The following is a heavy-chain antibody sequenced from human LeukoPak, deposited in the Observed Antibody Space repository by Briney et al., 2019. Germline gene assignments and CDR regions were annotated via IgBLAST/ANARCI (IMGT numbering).Heavy chain of an antibody. D-gene: IGHD2-21*02. Sequence: GGSLRLSCAASGFTFSSYAMSWVRQAPGKGLEWVSAISGSGGSTYYADSVKGRFTISRDNSRNTLYLQMNSLRAEDTAVCYCASTYCGGDCYSDYWGQGTLVTVSS. CDR3: ASTYCGGDCYSDY. CDR2: ISGSGGST. V-gene: IGHV3-23*01. CDR1: GFTFSSYA. J-gene: IGHJ4*02.